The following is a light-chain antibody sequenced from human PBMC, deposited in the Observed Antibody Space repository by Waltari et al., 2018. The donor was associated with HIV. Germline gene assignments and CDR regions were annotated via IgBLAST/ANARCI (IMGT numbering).Light chain of an antibody. J-gene: IGLJ2*01. CDR3: SSYTSSSTPG. CDR2: EVS. V-gene: IGLV2-14*01. Sequence: QSALTQPASVSGSPGQSITISCTGTSSHVGGYNYVSWYQQHPGKAPKLMIYEVSNRPSGVSNRFSGSKSGNTASLTISGLQAEDEADYYCSSYTSSSTPGFGGGTKLTVL. CDR1: SSHVGGYNY.